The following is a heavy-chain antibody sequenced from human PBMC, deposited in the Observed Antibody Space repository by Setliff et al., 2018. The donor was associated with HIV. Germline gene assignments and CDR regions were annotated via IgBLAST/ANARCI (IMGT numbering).Heavy chain of an antibody. V-gene: IGHV5-51*01. CDR2: INPGDSET. Sequence: PGESLKISCKGSGYSFTSYWIGWVRQMPGKGLEWMGIINPGDSETRYNPPFQGQVTISADKSITTAYLQWSGLKASDTAIYYCARLGPGPMFRTNFDYWGQGTQVTVSS. CDR3: ARLGPGPMFRTNFDY. D-gene: IGHD3-10*01. CDR1: GYSFTSYW. J-gene: IGHJ4*02.